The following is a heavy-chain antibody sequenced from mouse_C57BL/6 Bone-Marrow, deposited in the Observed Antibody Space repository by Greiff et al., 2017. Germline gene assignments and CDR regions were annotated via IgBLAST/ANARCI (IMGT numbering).Heavy chain of an antibody. V-gene: IGHV5-6*02. CDR1: GFTFSSYC. D-gene: IGHD1-1*01. Sequence: DVKLVESGGDLVKPGGSLKLSCAASGFTFSSYCMSWVRQTPDKRLEWVATLSSGGSYTYYPHSVKGRFTISRDTAKNTLYLQMSSLKSYNTAMYYCGRRDCDDYDGCCYVRGFFDYWGQGTTLTVSS. J-gene: IGHJ2*01. CDR2: LSSGGSYT. CDR3: GRRDCDDYDGCCYVRGFFDY.